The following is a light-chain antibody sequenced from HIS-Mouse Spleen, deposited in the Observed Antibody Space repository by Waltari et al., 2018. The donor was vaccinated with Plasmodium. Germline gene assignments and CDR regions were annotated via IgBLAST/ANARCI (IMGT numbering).Light chain of an antibody. Sequence: EIVMTQSPATLSVSPGERATLSCRASQRVSSNLAWYQQKPGQAPRLLIYGASTRATVIPARFSGSGSGTEFTLTISSLQSEDFAVYYCQQYNNWSFTFGPGTKVDIK. J-gene: IGKJ3*01. CDR3: QQYNNWSFT. CDR1: QRVSSN. V-gene: IGKV3-15*01. CDR2: GAS.